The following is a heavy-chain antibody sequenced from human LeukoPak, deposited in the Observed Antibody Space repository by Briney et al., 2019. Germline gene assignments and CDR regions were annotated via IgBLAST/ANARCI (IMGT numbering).Heavy chain of an antibody. D-gene: IGHD2-2*01. J-gene: IGHJ4*02. CDR1: GGSISSYY. Sequence: SSETLSLTCTVSGGSISSYYWSWIRQPAGKGLEWIGRIYTSGSTNYNPSLKSRVTMSVDTSKNQFSLKLSSVTAADTAVYYCARDRAQDCSSTSCYQGAMYSSPYYFDYWGQGTLVTVSS. CDR3: ARDRAQDCSSTSCYQGAMYSSPYYFDY. V-gene: IGHV4-4*07. CDR2: IYTSGST.